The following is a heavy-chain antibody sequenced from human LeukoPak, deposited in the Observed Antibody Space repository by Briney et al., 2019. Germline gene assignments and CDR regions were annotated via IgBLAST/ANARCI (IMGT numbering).Heavy chain of an antibody. CDR1: GYAFTSYG. D-gene: IGHD3-3*01. CDR3: ARKAMYYDFWSGYYTEFYYYGMDV. V-gene: IGHV1-18*01. CDR2: ISAYNGNT. J-gene: IGHJ6*02. Sequence: ASVTVSCKASGYAFTSYGISWVRQAPGQGLEWMGWISAYNGNTNYAQKLQGSATMTTDTSTSTAYMELRSLRSAATAVYYCARKAMYYDFWSGYYTEFYYYGMDVWGQGTTVTVSS.